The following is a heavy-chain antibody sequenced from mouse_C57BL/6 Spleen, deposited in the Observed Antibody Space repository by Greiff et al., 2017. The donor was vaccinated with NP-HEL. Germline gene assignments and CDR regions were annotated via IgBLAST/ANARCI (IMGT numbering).Heavy chain of an antibody. Sequence: LQQSGAELVKPGASVKISCKASGYAFSSYWMNWVKQRPGKGLEWIGQIYPGDGDTNYNGKFKGKATLTADKSSSTAYMQLSSLTSEDSAVYFCARGSSGYVSWFAYWGQGTLVTVSA. CDR1: GYAFSSYW. V-gene: IGHV1-80*01. D-gene: IGHD3-2*02. CDR3: ARGSSGYVSWFAY. J-gene: IGHJ3*01. CDR2: IYPGDGDT.